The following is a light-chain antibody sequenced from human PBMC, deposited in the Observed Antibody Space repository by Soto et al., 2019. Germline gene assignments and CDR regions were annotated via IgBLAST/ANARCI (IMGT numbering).Light chain of an antibody. V-gene: IGKV3-15*01. J-gene: IGKJ2*01. Sequence: EIVMTQSPATLSVSPVERATLSCMASQSVSNNLAWYQQKPGQAPRLLIYGASTRATAIPARFSASGSGTEFTLTISSLQSEDFAVYYCQKYNNWPYNCGQGNKGDIK. CDR1: QSVSNN. CDR3: QKYNNWPYN. CDR2: GAS.